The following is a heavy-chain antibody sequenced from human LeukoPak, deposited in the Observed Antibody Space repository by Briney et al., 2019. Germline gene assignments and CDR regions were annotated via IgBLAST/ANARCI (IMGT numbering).Heavy chain of an antibody. V-gene: IGHV1-18*01. Sequence: GASVKVSCKASGYTFTSYGISWVRQAPGQGLEWMGWISAYNGSTNYAQKLQGRVTMTTDTSTSTAYMELRSLRSDDTAVYYCARVIGYDSSGYPLLNWGQGTLVTVSS. CDR1: GYTFTSYG. J-gene: IGHJ4*02. CDR3: ARVIGYDSSGYPLLN. CDR2: ISAYNGST. D-gene: IGHD3-22*01.